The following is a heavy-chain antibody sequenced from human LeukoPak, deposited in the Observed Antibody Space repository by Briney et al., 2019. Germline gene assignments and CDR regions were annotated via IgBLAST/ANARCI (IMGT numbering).Heavy chain of an antibody. D-gene: IGHD3-22*01. CDR1: GGTFSSYA. V-gene: IGHV1-69*05. CDR3: ARGGGHYYDSSGYYFDAFDI. CDR2: IIPIFGTA. J-gene: IGHJ3*02. Sequence: SVKVSCKASGGTFSSYAISWVRQAPGQGLEWMGGIIPIFGTANYAQKFQGRVTITTDESTSTAYMELSSLRSEGTAVYYCARGGGHYYDSSGYYFDAFDIWGQGTMVTVSS.